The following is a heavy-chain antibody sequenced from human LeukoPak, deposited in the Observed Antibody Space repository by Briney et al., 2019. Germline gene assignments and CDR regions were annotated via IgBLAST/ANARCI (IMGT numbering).Heavy chain of an antibody. CDR3: ARQVYKYCGGDCYYYYFDY. Sequence: SETLSLTCTVSADSISKYCWSWIRQPPGKGLEWIGYIYYSGTTNYNPSLESRVTILVDTSNNQFSLKLTSVTAADTAVYYCARQVYKYCGGDCYYYYFDYWGQGTLVTVSS. CDR2: IYYSGTT. CDR1: ADSISKYC. V-gene: IGHV4-59*01. J-gene: IGHJ4*02. D-gene: IGHD2-21*02.